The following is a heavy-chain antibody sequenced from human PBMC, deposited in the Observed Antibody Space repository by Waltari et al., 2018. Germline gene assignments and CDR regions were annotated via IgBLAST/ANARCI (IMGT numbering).Heavy chain of an antibody. D-gene: IGHD5-18*01. V-gene: IGHV3-74*01. CDR2: MNGDGSST. J-gene: IGHJ6*02. CDR3: ARDGYTYGYGGMGV. CDR1: GFTFSSYW. Sequence: EVQLVESGGGLVQPGGSLRLSCAASGFTFSSYWMHWVRQAPGKGLVWVSRMNGDGSSTTYADSVKGRFTISRDNAKNTLYLQMNSLRAEDTAVYYCARDGYTYGYGGMGVWGQGTTVTVSS.